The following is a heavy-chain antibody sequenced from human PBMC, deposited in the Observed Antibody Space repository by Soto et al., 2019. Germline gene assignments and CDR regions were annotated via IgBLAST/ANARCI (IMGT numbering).Heavy chain of an antibody. V-gene: IGHV1-69*02. CDR1: GGTFSSYT. D-gene: IGHD2-15*01. CDR2: IIPILGIA. J-gene: IGHJ1*01. CDR3: ARGPLIVVVVAATPEYFQH. Sequence: QVQLVQSGAEVQKPGSSVKVSCKASGGTFSSYTISWVRQAPGQGLEWMGRIIPILGIANYAQKFQGRVTITADKSTSTAYMELSSLRSEDTAVYYCARGPLIVVVVAATPEYFQHWGQGTLVTVSS.